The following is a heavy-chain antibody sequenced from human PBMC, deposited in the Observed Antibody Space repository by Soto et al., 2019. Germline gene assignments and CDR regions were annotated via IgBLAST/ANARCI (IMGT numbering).Heavy chain of an antibody. CDR1: GFTFSNAW. CDR2: IKSKTDGGTT. Sequence: PGGSLRLSCAASGFTFSNAWMNWVLQAPGKGLEWVGRIKSKTDGGTTDYAAPVKGRFTISRDDSKNTLYLQMNSLKTEDTAVYYCTTIISGWPQSDFDYWCLGTLVTVSS. CDR3: TTIISGWPQSDFDY. V-gene: IGHV3-15*07. D-gene: IGHD6-19*01. J-gene: IGHJ4*02.